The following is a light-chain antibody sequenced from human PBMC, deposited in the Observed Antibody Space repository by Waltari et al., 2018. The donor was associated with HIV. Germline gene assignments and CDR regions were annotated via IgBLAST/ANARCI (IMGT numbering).Light chain of an antibody. CDR2: QDS. CDR3: QAWDSSTVV. J-gene: IGLJ2*01. Sequence: SYELTQPPSVSVSPGQTASITCSGDKLGANYACWYQQKPGQSPVLVIYQDSKRPSGVRVRFSGSNAGNTATRTISGTQAMDEADYYCQAWDSSTVVFGGGNKLTVL. CDR1: KLGANY. V-gene: IGLV3-1*01.